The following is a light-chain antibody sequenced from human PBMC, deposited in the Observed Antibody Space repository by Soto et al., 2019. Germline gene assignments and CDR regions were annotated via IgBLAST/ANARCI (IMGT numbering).Light chain of an antibody. CDR3: GTWDSSLSVYV. J-gene: IGLJ1*01. CDR2: ENN. V-gene: IGLV1-51*02. Sequence: QSVLTQPPSMSAAPGQKVNISCSGSSSNIGNNYVSWYQQLPGTAPKLLIYENNKRPSGIPDRFSGSKSGTSGTLGITGLQTGDEADYYCGTWDSSLSVYVFGTGTKLT. CDR1: SSNIGNNY.